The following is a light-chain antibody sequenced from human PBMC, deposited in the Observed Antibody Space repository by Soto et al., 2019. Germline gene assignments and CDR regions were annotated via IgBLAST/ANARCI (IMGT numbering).Light chain of an antibody. CDR2: EVS. V-gene: IGLV2-8*01. J-gene: IGLJ1*01. CDR3: NAQADNGKHV. CDR1: SNDVGHSSF. Sequence: QSALTQPPSASGSPGQSVTISCTGTSNDVGHSSFISWYQQHPGKGPKLIIYEVSKRPSGVPDLFSGSKSGNTASLSVSGLQDEDEADYFCNAQADNGKHVFGTGTKLTFL.